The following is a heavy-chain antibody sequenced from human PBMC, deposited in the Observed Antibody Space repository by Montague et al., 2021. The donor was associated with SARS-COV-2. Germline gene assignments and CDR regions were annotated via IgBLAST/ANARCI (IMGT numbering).Heavy chain of an antibody. J-gene: IGHJ5*02. Sequence: TLSLICTVSGGSVSSRSHFWSWIRQPAGKELEWIGHIYATGSAKYNPSLESRVTISVDTSNNQFSLRLNSVTAADTAVYYCTRVVVVVPASPAPTLFDPWGQGILVTVSS. CDR2: IYATGSA. CDR3: TRVVVVVPASPAPTLFDP. D-gene: IGHD2-15*01. V-gene: IGHV4-61*09. CDR1: GGSVSSRSHF.